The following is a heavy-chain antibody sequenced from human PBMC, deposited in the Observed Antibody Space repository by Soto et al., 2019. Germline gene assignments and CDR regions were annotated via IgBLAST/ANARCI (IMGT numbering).Heavy chain of an antibody. CDR1: GYSFTDYK. CDR3: ATWVDYGEFEGFYF. J-gene: IGHJ1*01. D-gene: IGHD4-17*01. CDR2: VDPNGGGS. Sequence: GASVKVSCKTSGYSFTDYKLHWVRQAPGQGLEWMGWVDPNGGGSNSAQKFQGSVTMTWDTSITTAYLDLTRLTTNDTATYFCATWVDYGEFEGFYFWG. V-gene: IGHV1-2*04.